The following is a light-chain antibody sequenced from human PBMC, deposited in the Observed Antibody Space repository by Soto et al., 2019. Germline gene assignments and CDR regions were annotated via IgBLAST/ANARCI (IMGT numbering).Light chain of an antibody. CDR3: QQYGSSPG. CDR1: QSVSSSY. V-gene: IGKV3-20*01. CDR2: GAS. J-gene: IGKJ5*01. Sequence: IVLTQSPGTLYWSRGERAAVSCRASQSVSSSYLAWYQQKPGQAPRPLIYGASSRATGIPDRFSGSGSGTDFTLTISRLEPEDFAVYYCQQYGSSPGFGQGTRLQI.